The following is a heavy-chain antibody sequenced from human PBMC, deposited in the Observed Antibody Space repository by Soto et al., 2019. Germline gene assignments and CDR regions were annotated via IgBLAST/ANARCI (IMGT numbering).Heavy chain of an antibody. CDR1: GYTFTSYA. V-gene: IGHV1-3*01. D-gene: IGHD3-9*01. Sequence: QVKLVQSGAEVKKPGASVKVSCKASGYTFTSYAMHWVRQAPGQMLEWMGWINAGNGNTKYSQKFQGRVTITRDTSASTAYMELRSLRFEDTAVYYCARGYDILTGDYPFDYWGQGTLVTVSS. CDR2: INAGNGNT. J-gene: IGHJ4*02. CDR3: ARGYDILTGDYPFDY.